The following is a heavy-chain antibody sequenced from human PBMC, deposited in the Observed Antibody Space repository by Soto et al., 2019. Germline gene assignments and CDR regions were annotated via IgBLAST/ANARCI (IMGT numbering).Heavy chain of an antibody. D-gene: IGHD2-21*01. Sequence: EVQLLESGRGLVQPGGSLRLSCAASGFTFSNSAMTWVRQAPAKGLEWVSTIRDSDSGGSTFYADSVKGRFTISRDDSKNTLYLQMSSLRAEDTAMYYCAKVRVGIDVDFDYWGQGALVTVSS. CDR1: GFTFSNSA. CDR2: IRDSDSGGST. CDR3: AKVRVGIDVDFDY. V-gene: IGHV3-23*01. J-gene: IGHJ4*02.